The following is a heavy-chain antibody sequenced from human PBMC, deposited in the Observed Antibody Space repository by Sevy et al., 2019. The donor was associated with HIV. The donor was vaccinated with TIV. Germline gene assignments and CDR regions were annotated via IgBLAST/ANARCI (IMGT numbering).Heavy chain of an antibody. D-gene: IGHD4-17*01. Sequence: SETLSLTCTVSGGSISSYYWSWIRQPPGKGLEWIGYIYYSGSTNYNPSLKSRVTISVDTSTNQFSLKLSSVTAADTAVYYCARDRMTTGGGMDVWGKGTTVTVSS. CDR2: IYYSGST. CDR1: GGSISSYY. CDR3: ARDRMTTGGGMDV. J-gene: IGHJ6*03. V-gene: IGHV4-59*01.